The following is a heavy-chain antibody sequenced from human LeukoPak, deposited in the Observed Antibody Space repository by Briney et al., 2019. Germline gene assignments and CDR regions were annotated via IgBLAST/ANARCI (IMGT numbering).Heavy chain of an antibody. CDR1: EYSFTTYW. J-gene: IGHJ3*02. V-gene: IGHV5-51*01. CDR2: IFPGDSDT. Sequence: GESLKISCKGSEYSFTTYWIGWVRQMPGKGLEWMGIIFPGDSDTTYSPSFQGQVTISVDKSINTAYLQWSSLKASDTAIYYCVREMEMSTISAAFDMWGKGTMVTVSS. CDR3: VREMEMSTISAAFDM. D-gene: IGHD5-24*01.